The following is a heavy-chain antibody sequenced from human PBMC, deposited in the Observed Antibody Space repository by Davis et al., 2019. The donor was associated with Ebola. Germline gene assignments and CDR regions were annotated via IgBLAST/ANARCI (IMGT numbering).Heavy chain of an antibody. V-gene: IGHV3-30*02. Sequence: GGSLRLSCAASGFTFSSYGMHWVRQAPGKGLEWVAFIRYDGSNKYYADSVKGRFTISRDNSKNTLYLQMNNLRAEDTAVYYCTRDNLFYYDTSGYHDVFDMWGQGTMVTVSS. CDR2: IRYDGSNK. CDR1: GFTFSSYG. D-gene: IGHD3-22*01. CDR3: TRDNLFYYDTSGYHDVFDM. J-gene: IGHJ3*02.